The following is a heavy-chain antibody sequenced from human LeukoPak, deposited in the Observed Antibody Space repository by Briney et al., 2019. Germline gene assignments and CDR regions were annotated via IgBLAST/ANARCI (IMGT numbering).Heavy chain of an antibody. J-gene: IGHJ4*02. D-gene: IGHD3-3*01. CDR3: AKDNDFWSGYYTDFDY. Sequence: GGSLRLSCAASGFTFSSYSMNWVRQAPGKGLEWVSYISSSSSTIYYADSVKGRFTISRDNAKNSLYLQMNSLRAEDTAVYYCAKDNDFWSGYYTDFDYWGQGTLVTVSS. CDR2: ISSSSSTI. V-gene: IGHV3-48*01. CDR1: GFTFSSYS.